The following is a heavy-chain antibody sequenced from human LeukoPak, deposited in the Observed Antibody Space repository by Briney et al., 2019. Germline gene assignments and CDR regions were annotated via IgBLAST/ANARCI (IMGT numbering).Heavy chain of an antibody. Sequence: GGSLRLSCAASGFTFSSYGMRWVRQAPGKGLEWVAFIRFDGSSKFYGDSVKGRFTISRDNSKNTLYLQMDSLRAEDTAVYYCARDRSFTGYSSSWYHFDYWGQGALVTVSS. CDR2: IRFDGSSK. CDR3: ARDRSFTGYSSSWYHFDY. V-gene: IGHV3-30*02. J-gene: IGHJ4*02. D-gene: IGHD6-13*01. CDR1: GFTFSSYG.